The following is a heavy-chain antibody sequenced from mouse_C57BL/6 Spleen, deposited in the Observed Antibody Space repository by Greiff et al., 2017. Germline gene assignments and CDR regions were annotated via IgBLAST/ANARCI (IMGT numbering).Heavy chain of an antibody. CDR1: GYAFSSYW. V-gene: IGHV1-80*01. J-gene: IGHJ3*01. Sequence: QVQLKQSGAELVKPGASVKISCKASGYAFSSYWMNWVKQRPGKGLEWIGQIYPGDGDTNYNGKFKGKATLTADKSSSTAYMQLSSLTSEDSAVYFCARGEYYGSSYQCAYWGQGTLVTVSA. CDR3: ARGEYYGSSYQCAY. CDR2: IYPGDGDT. D-gene: IGHD1-1*01.